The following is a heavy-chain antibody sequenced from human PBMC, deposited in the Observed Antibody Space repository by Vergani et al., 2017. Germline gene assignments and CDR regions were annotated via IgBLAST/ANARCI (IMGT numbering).Heavy chain of an antibody. CDR1: GITFKNAW. D-gene: IGHD5-24*01. V-gene: IGHV3-23*04. CDR2: LTASGSGI. J-gene: IGHJ4*02. Sequence: EVQVVESGGGLIKPGGSLRLSCVVSGITFKNAWINWVRQAPGKGLEWVSGLTASGSGISYADSVRGRFTISRDNSKNTLFLQMDSLRAEDTAVYYCAKSGWLQHFGAHYFDSWGQGILVTVSS. CDR3: AKSGWLQHFGAHYFDS.